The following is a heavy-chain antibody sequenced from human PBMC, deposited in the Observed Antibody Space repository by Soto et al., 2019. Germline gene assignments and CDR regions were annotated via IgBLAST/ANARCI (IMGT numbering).Heavy chain of an antibody. J-gene: IGHJ4*02. CDR3: ARAGGLGAVAVDY. D-gene: IGHD6-19*01. CDR2: IYHSGST. V-gene: IGHV4-30-2*01. Sequence: QLQLQESGSGLVKPSQTLSLTCAVSGGSISSGGYSWSWIRQPPGKGLEWIGYIYHSGSTYYNPSLKSRVTISVDRSKNQFTLKLSSVTAADTAVYYCARAGGLGAVAVDYWGQGTLVTVSS. CDR1: GGSISSGGYS.